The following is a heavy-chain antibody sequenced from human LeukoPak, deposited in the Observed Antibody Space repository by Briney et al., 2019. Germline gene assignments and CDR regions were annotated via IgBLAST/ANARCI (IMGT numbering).Heavy chain of an antibody. V-gene: IGHV4-34*01. CDR3: ASRAATILDY. CDR2: IHHSGST. Sequence: SETLSLTCAVYGGSFSGYYWSWIRQPPGKGLEWIGEIHHSGSTNYKPSLKSRVTISVDKSKNQFSLKLSSVTAADTAVYYCASRAATILDYWGQGTLVTVSS. J-gene: IGHJ4*02. D-gene: IGHD2-15*01. CDR1: GGSFSGYY.